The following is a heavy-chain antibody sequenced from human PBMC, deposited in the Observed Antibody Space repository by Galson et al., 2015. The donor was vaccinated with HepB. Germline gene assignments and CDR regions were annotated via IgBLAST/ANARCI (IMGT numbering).Heavy chain of an antibody. J-gene: IGHJ4*02. D-gene: IGHD3-10*01. V-gene: IGHV3-23*01. CDR3: AKDRGSWDYYGSGSYYNSFDY. Sequence: SLRLSCAASGFTFSSYAMSWVRQAPGKGLEWVSAISGSGGSTYYADSVKGRFTISRDNSKNTLYLQMNSLRAEDTAVYYCAKDRGSWDYYGSGSYYNSFDYWGQGTLVTVSS. CDR1: GFTFSSYA. CDR2: ISGSGGST.